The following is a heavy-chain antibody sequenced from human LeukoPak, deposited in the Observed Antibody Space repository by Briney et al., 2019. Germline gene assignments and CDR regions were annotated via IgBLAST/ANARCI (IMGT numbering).Heavy chain of an antibody. D-gene: IGHD1-26*01. CDR2: ISSSSSYI. V-gene: IGHV3-21*04. J-gene: IGHJ5*02. Sequence: PGGSLRLSCAASGFTFSSYSMNWVRQAPGKGLEWVSSISSSSSYIYYADSVKGRFTISRDNSKNTLYLQMNSLRAEDTAVYYCAKHPSGSYYGWFDPWGQGTLVTVSS. CDR1: GFTFSSYS. CDR3: AKHPSGSYYGWFDP.